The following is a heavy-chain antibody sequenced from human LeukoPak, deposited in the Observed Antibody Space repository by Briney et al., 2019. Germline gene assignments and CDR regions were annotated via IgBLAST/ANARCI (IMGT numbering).Heavy chain of an antibody. V-gene: IGHV4-34*01. CDR2: INHSGST. D-gene: IGHD5-18*01. J-gene: IGHJ4*02. CDR1: GGSFSDYY. CDR3: ARGGYSYGRDY. Sequence: SETLSLTCAVYGGSFSDYYWSWIRQPPGKGLEWIGEINHSGSTNYNPSLKSRVTISVDTSKNQFSLKLSSVTAADTAVYYCARGGYSYGRDYWGQGTLVTVSS.